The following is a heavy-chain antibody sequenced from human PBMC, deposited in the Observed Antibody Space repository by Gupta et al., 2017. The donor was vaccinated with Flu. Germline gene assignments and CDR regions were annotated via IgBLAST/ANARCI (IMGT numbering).Heavy chain of an antibody. V-gene: IGHV4-38-2*02. D-gene: IGHD7-27*01. CDR2: IYHSGST. Sequence: QVQLQESGPGLVKPSETLSLTCAVSGYSISSGYYWGWIRQPPGKGLEWIGSIYHSGSTYYNPSLKSRVTISVDTSKNQFSLKLSSVTAADTAVYYCARDGESEDEQYYYYYGMDVWGQGTTVTVSS. CDR3: ARDGESEDEQYYYYYGMDV. J-gene: IGHJ6*02. CDR1: GYSISSGYY.